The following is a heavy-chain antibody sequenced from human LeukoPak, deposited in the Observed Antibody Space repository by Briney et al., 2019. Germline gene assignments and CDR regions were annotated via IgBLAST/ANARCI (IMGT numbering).Heavy chain of an antibody. J-gene: IGHJ4*02. CDR2: IWYDGSNK. V-gene: IGHV3-33*06. CDR1: GSTFSSYG. D-gene: IGHD5-12*01. CDR3: AKDYRGYGDYFDY. Sequence: PGGSLRLSCAASGSTFSSYGMHWVRQAPGKGLEWVAVIWYDGSNKYYADSVKGRFTISRDNSKNTLYLQMNSLRAEDTAVYYCAKDYRGYGDYFDYWGQGTLVTVSS.